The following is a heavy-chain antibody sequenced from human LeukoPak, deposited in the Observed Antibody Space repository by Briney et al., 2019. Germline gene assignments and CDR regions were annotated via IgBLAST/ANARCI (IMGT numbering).Heavy chain of an antibody. Sequence: GSLRLSCAASGFTFSDYYMSWIRQAPGKGLEWIGSIYYSGSTYYNPSLKSRVTISVDTSKNQFSLKLSSVTAADTAVYYCARHPIRSGWPYWGQGTLVTVSS. CDR3: ARHPIRSGWPY. D-gene: IGHD6-19*01. V-gene: IGHV4-39*01. CDR2: IYYSGST. J-gene: IGHJ4*02. CDR1: GFTFSDYY.